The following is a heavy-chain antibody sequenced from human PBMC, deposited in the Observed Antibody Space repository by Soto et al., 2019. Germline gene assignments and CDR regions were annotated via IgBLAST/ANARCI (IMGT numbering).Heavy chain of an antibody. J-gene: IGHJ2*01. Sequence: ASGQVSCAVSGYTVTELSMHWVRQAPGNGLEWLGGFDREDGETIYAQKFQGIVTMTADTSTDTAYMELSSLRSEDTAVYYCATPPIHCSSTSCYTPWYFDRWGRGTLVTAPQ. CDR3: ATPPIHCSSTSCYTPWYFDR. CDR1: GYTVTELS. D-gene: IGHD2-2*02. CDR2: FDREDGET. V-gene: IGHV1-24*01.